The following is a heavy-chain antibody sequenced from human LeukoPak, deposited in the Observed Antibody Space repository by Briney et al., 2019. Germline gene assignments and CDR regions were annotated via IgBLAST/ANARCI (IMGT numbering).Heavy chain of an antibody. Sequence: SETLSLTCTVSGGSISSYYWNWIRQPPGKGLEWIGSIYHSGSTYYNPSLKSRVTISVDTSKNQFSLKLSSVTAADTAVYYCARDFPGPYDFWSGYSGFDYWGQGTLVTVSS. CDR3: ARDFPGPYDFWSGYSGFDY. CDR2: IYHSGST. V-gene: IGHV4-38-2*02. D-gene: IGHD3-3*01. CDR1: GGSISSYY. J-gene: IGHJ4*02.